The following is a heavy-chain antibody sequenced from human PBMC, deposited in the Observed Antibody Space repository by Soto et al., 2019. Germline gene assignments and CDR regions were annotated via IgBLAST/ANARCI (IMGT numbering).Heavy chain of an antibody. CDR2: FAGGFINT. Sequence: GGSLRLSCAASGFTVNNHAMHWVRQAPGEGLEWVSGFAGGFINTRYADSVRGRFTISRDTSENRLFLQMNNLRDEDTALYYCARGRYLDSSDYWVANLPFDHWGLGTLVTVSS. CDR3: ARGRYLDSSDYWVANLPFDH. D-gene: IGHD3-22*01. V-gene: IGHV3-23*01. J-gene: IGHJ4*02. CDR1: GFTVNNHA.